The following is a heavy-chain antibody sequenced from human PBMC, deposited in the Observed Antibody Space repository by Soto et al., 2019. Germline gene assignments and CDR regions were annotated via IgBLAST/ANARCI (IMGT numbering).Heavy chain of an antibody. D-gene: IGHD2-15*01. CDR2: RYYSEST. CDR3: ARTKCSAGSCSSWYLDY. V-gene: IGHV4-31*03. CDR1: GVSITTGVYY. Sequence: SETLTLTCTVSGVSITTGVYYWSWIRQRPGKGLEWIVHRYYSESTYYNPSLKIRVSISLDTTKNQFSLKLSFVTAADTAMYYCARTKCSAGSCSSWYLDYWGQGPRATSPQ. J-gene: IGHJ4*02.